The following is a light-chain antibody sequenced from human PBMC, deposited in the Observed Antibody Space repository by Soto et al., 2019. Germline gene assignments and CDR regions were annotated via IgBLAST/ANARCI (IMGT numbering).Light chain of an antibody. CDR2: DAS. V-gene: IGKV1-5*01. CDR3: QQYNSFPYI. Sequence: DIQMTQSPSTLSASVGARVTVTCRASQSLNRWLAWYQQRPGKAPKLLIYDASELESGVPSRFSGSGSGTEFTLTISSLQPDDFATYYCQQYNSFPYIFGQGTKLEIK. CDR1: QSLNRW. J-gene: IGKJ2*01.